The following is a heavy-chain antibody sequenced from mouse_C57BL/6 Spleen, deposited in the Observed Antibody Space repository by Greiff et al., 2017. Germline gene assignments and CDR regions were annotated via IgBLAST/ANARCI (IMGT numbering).Heavy chain of an antibody. Sequence: QVQLQQPGAELVRPGTSVKLSCKASGYTFTSYWMHWVKQRPGQGLEWIGVIDPSDSYTNYNQKFKGKATLTVDTSSSTAYMQLSSLTSEDSAVYYCARPSNWGHFDYWGQGTTLTVSS. V-gene: IGHV1-59*01. CDR1: GYTFTSYW. CDR3: ARPSNWGHFDY. J-gene: IGHJ2*01. CDR2: IDPSDSYT. D-gene: IGHD4-1*01.